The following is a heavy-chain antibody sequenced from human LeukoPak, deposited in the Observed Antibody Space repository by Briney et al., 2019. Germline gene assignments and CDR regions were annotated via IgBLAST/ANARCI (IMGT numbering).Heavy chain of an antibody. V-gene: IGHV3-23*01. CDR2: ISGSGDST. J-gene: IGHJ4*02. CDR3: AKASDYGDFSY. Sequence: GGSLRLSCAASGFIFSSFAMSWVRQAPGKGLEWVSAISGSGDSTYYADSVKGRFTISRDNSKNTLYLQMNSLRAEDTAVYYCAKASDYGDFSYWGQGTLVTVSS. CDR1: GFIFSSFA. D-gene: IGHD4-17*01.